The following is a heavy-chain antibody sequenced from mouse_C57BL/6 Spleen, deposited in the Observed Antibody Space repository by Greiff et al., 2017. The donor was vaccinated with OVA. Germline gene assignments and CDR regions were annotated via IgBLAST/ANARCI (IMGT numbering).Heavy chain of an antibody. CDR1: GYTFTDYN. Sequence: VQLKQSGPELVKPGASVKIPCKASGYTFTDYNMDWVKQSHGKSLEWIGDINPNNGGTIYNQKFKGKATLTVDKSSSTAYMELRSLTSEDTAVYYCARKGDGYYGYFDVWGTGTTVTVSS. V-gene: IGHV1-18*01. CDR3: ARKGDGYYGYFDV. J-gene: IGHJ1*03. CDR2: INPNNGGT. D-gene: IGHD2-3*01.